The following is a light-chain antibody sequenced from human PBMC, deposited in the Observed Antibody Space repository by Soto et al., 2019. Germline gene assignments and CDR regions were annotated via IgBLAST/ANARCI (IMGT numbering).Light chain of an antibody. CDR3: QQYNSYAWT. Sequence: ITMSQSPSTLSASVGDRVTIPCRASQSISSWLAWYQQKPGKAPKLLIYKASSLESGVPSRFSGSGSGTEFTLTISSLQPDDFATYYCQQYNSYAWTFGQGTKVDIK. V-gene: IGKV1-5*03. J-gene: IGKJ1*01. CDR2: KAS. CDR1: QSISSW.